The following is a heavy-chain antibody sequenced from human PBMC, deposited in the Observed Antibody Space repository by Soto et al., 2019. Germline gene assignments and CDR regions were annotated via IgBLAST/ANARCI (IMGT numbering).Heavy chain of an antibody. V-gene: IGHV1-18*01. J-gene: IGHJ5*02. CDR1: GNTFTNFG. Sequence: QGQLVQSGVEVKKPGASVKVSCSASGNTFTNFGVTWVRQAPGQGLEWMGWISPYTDDPSYAQKFQGRVTMTIDTSPSAAYLDLRSVTSDDTAVYYCARVISGAEAWFHPGGQGTLVTVSS. D-gene: IGHD2-15*01. CDR2: ISPYTDDP. CDR3: ARVISGAEAWFHP.